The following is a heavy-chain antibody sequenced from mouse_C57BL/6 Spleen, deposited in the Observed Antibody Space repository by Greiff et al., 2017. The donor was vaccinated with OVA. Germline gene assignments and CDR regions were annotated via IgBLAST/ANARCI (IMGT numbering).Heavy chain of an antibody. V-gene: IGHV1-39*01. J-gene: IGHJ3*01. CDR3: LQRGRVAD. D-gene: IGHD4-1*02. Sequence: EVKVVESGPELVKPGASVKISCKASGYSFTDYNLNWVKQSTGKSLEWIGVINPNYGTTSYNQKFKGKATFTVDQSSSTAYMQLNSLTSEDSAVYYCLQRGRVADWGQGTLVTVSA. CDR2: INPNYGTT. CDR1: GYSFTDYN.